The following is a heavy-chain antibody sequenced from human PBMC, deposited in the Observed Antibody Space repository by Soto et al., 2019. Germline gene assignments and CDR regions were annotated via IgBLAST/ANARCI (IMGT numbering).Heavy chain of an antibody. V-gene: IGHV3-23*01. CDR1: GVTFSTYA. J-gene: IGHJ3*02. CDR2: INERGGST. CDR3: AKDKSGTTAFDI. D-gene: IGHD1-1*01. Sequence: GGALRLSCADSGVTFSTYALSWVRRAPGKGLEWVSAINERGGSTYYADSVKGRFTISRDNSKNTLYLQMKSLRAEDTALYYCAKDKSGTTAFDIWGQGTMVTVSS.